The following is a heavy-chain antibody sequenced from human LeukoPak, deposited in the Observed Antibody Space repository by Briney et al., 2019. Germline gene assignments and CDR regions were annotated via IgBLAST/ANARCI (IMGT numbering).Heavy chain of an antibody. CDR1: GFAFHNYA. CDR3: AKDNGGNGAYFYAMDV. V-gene: IGHV3-9*01. J-gene: IGHJ6*02. Sequence: LRLPCVGFGFAFHNYAMHWVRPPTGKGPEWVSAINWNSDTKAYADSVKGRFTISRDRAMNSLYLQMDSLRPEATALYYCAKDNGGNGAYFYAMDVWGQGTSVTVSS. CDR2: INWNSDTK. D-gene: IGHD4-23*01.